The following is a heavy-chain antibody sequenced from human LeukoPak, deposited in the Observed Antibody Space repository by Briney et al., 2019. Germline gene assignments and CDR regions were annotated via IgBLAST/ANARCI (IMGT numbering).Heavy chain of an antibody. CDR3: ARYKSSSSFDY. CDR1: GYTFTSYH. J-gene: IGHJ4*02. CDR2: INPSGGSP. V-gene: IGHV1-46*01. D-gene: IGHD6-6*01. Sequence: ALVKVSCKASGYTFTSYHLHWVRQAPGQGLEWMGIINPSGGSPNYAQKFQGRVTMTRDMSTSTVNMELSRLRSDDTAVYYCARYKSSSSFDYWGQGTLVTVSS.